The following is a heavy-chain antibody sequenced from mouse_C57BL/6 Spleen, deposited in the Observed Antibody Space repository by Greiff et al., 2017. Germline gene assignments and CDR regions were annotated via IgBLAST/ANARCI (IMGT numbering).Heavy chain of an antibody. Sequence: VKLQQPGAELVNPGASVKLSCKASGYTFTSYWMHWVKQRPGQGLEWIGMINPNSGSTNYNEKFKSKATLTVDKSSSTVYMQLSSLTSEDSAVYYCARYYGSSYGFAYWGQGTLVTVSA. J-gene: IGHJ3*01. D-gene: IGHD1-1*01. CDR1: GYTFTSYW. CDR3: ARYYGSSYGFAY. CDR2: INPNSGST. V-gene: IGHV1-64*01.